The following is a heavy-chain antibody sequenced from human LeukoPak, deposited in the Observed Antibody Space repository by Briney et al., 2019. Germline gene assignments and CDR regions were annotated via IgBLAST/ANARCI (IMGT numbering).Heavy chain of an antibody. D-gene: IGHD3-10*01. Sequence: SETLSLTCTVSGGSISSYYWSWIRQPPGKGLEWIGYIYYSGSTNYNPSLKSRVTISVDTSKNQFSLKLSSVTAADTAVYYCARDMTYYYGSGRGFDPWGQGTLVTVSS. CDR3: ARDMTYYYGSGRGFDP. J-gene: IGHJ5*02. CDR2: IYYSGST. CDR1: GGSISSYY. V-gene: IGHV4-59*01.